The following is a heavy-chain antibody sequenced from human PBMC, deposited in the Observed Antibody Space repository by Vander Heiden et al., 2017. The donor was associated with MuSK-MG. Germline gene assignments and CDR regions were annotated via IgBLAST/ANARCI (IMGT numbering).Heavy chain of an antibody. CDR3: ARGGDILTGYYPYNWFDS. CDR2: ISPIFGTP. V-gene: IGHV1-69*06. D-gene: IGHD3-9*01. CDR1: GGTFSSYA. J-gene: IGHJ5*01. Sequence: QVQLVQSGAEVKKPGSSVKVSCKASGGTFSSYAISWVRQAPGQGLEWMGVISPIFGTPNYAHKCQGRVTITADKSTSTAYMELNSLRSEDTAVYYCARGGDILTGYYPYNWFDSWGQGTLVTVSS.